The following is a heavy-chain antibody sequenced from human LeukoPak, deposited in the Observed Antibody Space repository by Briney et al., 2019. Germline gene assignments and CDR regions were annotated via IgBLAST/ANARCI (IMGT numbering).Heavy chain of an antibody. CDR2: ISADNGNT. J-gene: IGHJ4*02. D-gene: IGHD3-10*01. CDR3: ARPLGTITKGLLGV. CDR1: GYTFTNYG. V-gene: IGHV1-18*01. Sequence: ASVKVSCKASGYTFTNYGINWVRQAPGQGLEWMGWISADNGNTNYAQKLQGRLTMTTDTSTSTAYMELRGLRSDDTAVYYCARPLGTITKGLLGVWGQGTLVTVSS.